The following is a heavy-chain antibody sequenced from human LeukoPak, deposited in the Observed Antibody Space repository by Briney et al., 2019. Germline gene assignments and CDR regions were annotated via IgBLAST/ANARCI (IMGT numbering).Heavy chain of an antibody. V-gene: IGHV3-23*01. Sequence: PGGSLRLSCAASGFNVTSNYMSWVRQAPGKGLEWVSAISGSGGSTYYADSVKGRFTISRDNSKNTLYLQMNSLRAEDTAVYYCANPEVVPAPDYWGQGTLVTVSS. D-gene: IGHD2-2*01. CDR1: GFNVTSNY. CDR3: ANPEVVPAPDY. CDR2: ISGSGGST. J-gene: IGHJ4*02.